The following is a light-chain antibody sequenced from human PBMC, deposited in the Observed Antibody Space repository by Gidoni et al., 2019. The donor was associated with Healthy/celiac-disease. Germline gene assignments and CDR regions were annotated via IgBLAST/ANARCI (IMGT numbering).Light chain of an antibody. Sequence: AIRMTHSPSSFSASTVDRVTITCRPSQGISSYLAWYQQKPGKAPKLLIYAASTLQSGVPSRFSGSGSGTDFTLTISCLQSEDFATYYCQQYYSYPQTFGPGTKVDIK. CDR1: QGISSY. J-gene: IGKJ3*01. CDR3: QQYYSYPQT. V-gene: IGKV1-8*01. CDR2: AAS.